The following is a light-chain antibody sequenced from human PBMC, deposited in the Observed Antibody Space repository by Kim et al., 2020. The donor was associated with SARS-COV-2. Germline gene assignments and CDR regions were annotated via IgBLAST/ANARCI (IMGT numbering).Light chain of an antibody. J-gene: IGKJ4*01. V-gene: IGKV3-20*01. CDR3: QQYGSSPLT. CDR1: QSVSSNY. CDR2: DTS. Sequence: EIVLTQSPGTLSLSPGKRATLSCRASQSVSSNYLAWYQQKPGQPPRLLIYDTSTRATGIPDRFSGSGSGTDYTLTISRLEPEDFVVYYCQQYGSSPLTFVGGTKVDIK.